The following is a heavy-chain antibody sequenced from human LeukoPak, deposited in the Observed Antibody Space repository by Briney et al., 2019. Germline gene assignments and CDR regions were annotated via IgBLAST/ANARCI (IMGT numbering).Heavy chain of an antibody. J-gene: IGHJ6*02. CDR3: AKDARVAWLRLRYYYYRMDV. Sequence: GGSLRLSCAASGFTVSSNYMGWVRQAPGRGLEWVSVIYSGGSTYYADSVKGRFTISRDNSKNTLYLQMNSLRAEDTAVYYCAKDARVAWLRLRYYYYRMDVWGQGTTVTVSS. V-gene: IGHV3-53*01. D-gene: IGHD5-12*01. CDR2: IYSGGST. CDR1: GFTVSSNY.